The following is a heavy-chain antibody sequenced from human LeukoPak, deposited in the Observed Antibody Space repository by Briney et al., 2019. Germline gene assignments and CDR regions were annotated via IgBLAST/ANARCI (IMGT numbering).Heavy chain of an antibody. CDR3: ARTITTQTFDYYYYGMDV. CDR2: IYYSGST. Sequence: SETLSLTCTVSGGSISSSSYYWGWIRQPPGKGLEWIGSIYYSGSTYYNPSLKSRVTISVDTSKNQFSLKLSSVTAADTAVYYCARTITTQTFDYYYYGMDVWGQGTTVTVSS. D-gene: IGHD3-22*01. CDR1: GGSISSSSYY. J-gene: IGHJ6*02. V-gene: IGHV4-39*07.